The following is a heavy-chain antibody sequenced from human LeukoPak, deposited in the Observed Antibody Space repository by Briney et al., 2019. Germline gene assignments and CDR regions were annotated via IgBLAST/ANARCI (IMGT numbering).Heavy chain of an antibody. Sequence: PSETLCLTCTVSGGSISSGGYYWSWIRQPPGKGLEWIGYIYHSGSTYYNPSLKSRVTISVDRSKNQFSLKLSSVTAADTAVYYCARDTPYDLWAFDIWGQGTMVTVSS. CDR3: ARDTPYDLWAFDI. D-gene: IGHD3-3*01. CDR1: GGSISSGGYY. CDR2: IYHSGST. J-gene: IGHJ3*02. V-gene: IGHV4-30-2*01.